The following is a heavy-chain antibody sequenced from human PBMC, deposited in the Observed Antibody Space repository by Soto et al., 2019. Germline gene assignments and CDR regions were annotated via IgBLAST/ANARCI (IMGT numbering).Heavy chain of an antibody. CDR1: GFTFSSYA. Sequence: GGSLRLSCAASGFTFSSYAMSWVRQAPGKGLEWVSTISGSGDNTYYADSVKGRFTISRDNSKSTLYLQVNSLRAEDTAVYHCAKKRAIIVVVVTTNDAFDIWGQGTMVTVSS. CDR2: ISGSGDNT. J-gene: IGHJ3*02. D-gene: IGHD2-15*01. V-gene: IGHV3-23*01. CDR3: AKKRAIIVVVVTTNDAFDI.